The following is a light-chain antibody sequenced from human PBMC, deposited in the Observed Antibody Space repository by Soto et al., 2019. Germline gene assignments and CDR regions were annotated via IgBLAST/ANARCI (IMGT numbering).Light chain of an antibody. J-gene: IGKJ1*01. CDR1: QSINNW. Sequence: DIQMTQSPSTLSASVGDRVTITCRASQSINNWLDWYQQNPGKAPKLFIFKASTLEIGIPLRYSGIRSGTEFTLSISSLQPEDFATYFCQQYESIPRTFGQGTKVEMK. CDR3: QQYESIPRT. CDR2: KAS. V-gene: IGKV1-5*03.